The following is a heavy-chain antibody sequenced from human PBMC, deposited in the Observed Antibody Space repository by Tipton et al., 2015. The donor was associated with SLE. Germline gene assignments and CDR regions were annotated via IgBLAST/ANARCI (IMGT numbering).Heavy chain of an antibody. D-gene: IGHD1-1*01. Sequence: SLRLSCAASGFTFSSYAMSWVRQAPGKGLEWVSAISGSGGSTYYADSVKGRFTISRDNSKNTLYLQMNSLRAEDTAVYYCAGGQLERRRFDYWGQGTLVTVSS. CDR2: ISGSGGST. V-gene: IGHV3-23*01. CDR3: AGGQLERRRFDY. CDR1: GFTFSSYA. J-gene: IGHJ4*02.